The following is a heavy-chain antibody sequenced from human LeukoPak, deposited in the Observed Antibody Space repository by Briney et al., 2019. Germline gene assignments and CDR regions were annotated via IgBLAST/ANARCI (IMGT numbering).Heavy chain of an antibody. D-gene: IGHD1-7*01. CDR2: MNPNSGNT. V-gene: IGHV1-8*03. CDR1: GYTFTSYD. CDR3: ARVITGTTGGDY. J-gene: IGHJ4*02. Sequence: ASVKVSCKASGYTFTSYDINWVRQATGQGLEWMGWMNPNSGNTGYAQKFQGRVTITRNTSISTAYMELSSLRSEDMAVYYCARVITGTTGGDYWGQGTLVTVSS.